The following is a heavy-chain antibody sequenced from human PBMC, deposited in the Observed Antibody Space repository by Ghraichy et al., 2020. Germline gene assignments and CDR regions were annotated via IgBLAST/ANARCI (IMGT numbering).Heavy chain of an antibody. D-gene: IGHD5-12*01. J-gene: IGHJ2*01. CDR2: IYYSGSN. Sequence: SETLSLTCTVSGGSISSSSYYWGWIRQPPGKGLEWIGSIYYSGSNYYNPSLKSRVTISVDTSKNQFSLKLSSVTAADTAVYYCARNSVGYSGYDPDWYFDLWGRGTLVTVSS. CDR3: ARNSVGYSGYDPDWYFDL. CDR1: GGSISSSSYY. V-gene: IGHV4-39*01.